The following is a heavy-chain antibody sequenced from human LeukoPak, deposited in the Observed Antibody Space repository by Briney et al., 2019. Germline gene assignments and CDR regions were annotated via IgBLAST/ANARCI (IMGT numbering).Heavy chain of an antibody. D-gene: IGHD1-26*01. CDR1: GFTFNRYW. V-gene: IGHV3-7*04. CDR2: IRKDGSEK. J-gene: IGHJ3*02. CDR3: ARHWEGVESDAFDI. Sequence: GGSLRLSCAASGFTFNRYWMSWVRQAPGKGLEWVANIRKDGSEKNYVDSVKGRFTISRDNAKNSLYLQMNSLRADDTALYYCARHWEGVESDAFDIWGQGTMVTVSS.